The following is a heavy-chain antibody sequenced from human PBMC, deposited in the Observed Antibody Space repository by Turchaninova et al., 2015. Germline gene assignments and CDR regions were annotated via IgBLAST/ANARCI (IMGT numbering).Heavy chain of an antibody. Sequence: QLQESGPGLVKPSETLSLTCTVPGASRTTSGYYWDWFRQPPGKGLEWIESINHSGTTYHNPSLKSRVTISVDTSKNQFSLRLSSVTAADTAMYYCARHSFGPATDWFDSWGQGTLVTVSS. J-gene: IGHJ5*01. V-gene: IGHV4-39*01. CDR3: ARHSFGPATDWFDS. CDR2: INHSGTT. D-gene: IGHD3-3*01. CDR1: GASRTTSGYY.